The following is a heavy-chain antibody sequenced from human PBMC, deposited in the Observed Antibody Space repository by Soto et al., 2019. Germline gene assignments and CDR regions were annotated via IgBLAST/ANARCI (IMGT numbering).Heavy chain of an antibody. Sequence: ASETLSLTCTVSGGSISSGDYYWSWIRQHPGKGLEWIGYIYYSGSTYYNPSLKSRVTISVDRSRNQFSLKLNSVTAADTAVYYCARVRREYDNSGPVDYWGQGTLVTVSS. V-gene: IGHV4-30-4*08. CDR2: IYYSGST. D-gene: IGHD3-22*01. J-gene: IGHJ4*02. CDR3: ARVRREYDNSGPVDY. CDR1: GGSISSGDYY.